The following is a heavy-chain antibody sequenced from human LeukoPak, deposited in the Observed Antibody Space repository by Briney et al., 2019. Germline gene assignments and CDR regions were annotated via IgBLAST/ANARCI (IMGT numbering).Heavy chain of an antibody. CDR1: GGSLSSYY. D-gene: IGHD3-22*01. V-gene: IGHV4-4*07. J-gene: IGHJ4*02. Sequence: PSETLSLTCTVSGGSLSSYYWSWIRQPAGKGLEWIGRIHNTGSTSYNPFLNSRLTMSLDTSKNQFSLKLSSVTAADTAVYYCASYYYDSSGYYPFFDHWGQGIMVTVSS. CDR3: ASYYYDSSGYYPFFDH. CDR2: IHNTGST.